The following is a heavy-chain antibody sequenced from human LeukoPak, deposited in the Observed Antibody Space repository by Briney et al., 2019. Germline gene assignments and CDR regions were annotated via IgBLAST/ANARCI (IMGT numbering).Heavy chain of an antibody. J-gene: IGHJ6*03. CDR1: GNSISSGDNY. D-gene: IGHD4-17*01. CDR3: AKGDYGDYDYYMDV. Sequence: SETLSLTCTVSGNSISSGDNYWSWIRQPAGKGLEWIGRIYTSGSTNYNPSLKSRVTISGDTSKNQFSLKLSSVTAADTAVYYCAKGDYGDYDYYMDVWGKGTTVTVSS. CDR2: IYTSGST. V-gene: IGHV4-61*02.